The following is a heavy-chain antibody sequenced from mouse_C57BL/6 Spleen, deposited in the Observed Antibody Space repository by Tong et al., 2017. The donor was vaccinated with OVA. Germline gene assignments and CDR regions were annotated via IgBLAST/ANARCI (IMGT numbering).Heavy chain of an antibody. CDR1: GFTFSSYG. Sequence: EVQLQESGGDLVKPGGSLKLSCAASGFTFSSYGMSWVRQTPDKRLEWVATISSGGSYTYYPDSVKGRFTISRDNAKNTLYRQMSSLKSEDTAMYYCARLNSGYWAYWGQGTLVTVSA. V-gene: IGHV5-6*01. CDR3: ARLNSGYWAY. J-gene: IGHJ3*01. D-gene: IGHD3-1*01. CDR2: ISSGGSYT.